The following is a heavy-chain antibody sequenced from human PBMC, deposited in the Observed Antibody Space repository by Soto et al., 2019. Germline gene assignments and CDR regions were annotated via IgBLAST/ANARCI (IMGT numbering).Heavy chain of an antibody. D-gene: IGHD1-20*01. J-gene: IGHJ6*02. CDR1: GFTVSGNS. V-gene: IGHV3-53*01. CDR3: ARVCNWNDGLLGHYQHYGMDV. Sequence: GGSLRLSCGVSGFTVSGNSISWVRQAPGKELEWISYIFIDGSTYYADSVRGRFSISRDTSKSQFSLKLSSVTAADTAVYYCARVCNWNDGLLGHYQHYGMDVWGQGTTVTVSS. CDR2: IFIDGST.